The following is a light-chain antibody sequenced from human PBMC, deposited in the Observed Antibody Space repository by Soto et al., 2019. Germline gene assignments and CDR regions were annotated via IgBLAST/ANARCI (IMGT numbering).Light chain of an antibody. CDR2: SND. Sequence: QAVVTQPPSASGTPGQGVTISCSGSTSNIGSNYVYWFQQLPGTAPKLIIYSNDLRPSGVPDRFSGSRSGTSASLAISGLRSEDETDYYCAAWDDSLSAVVFGGGTQLTVL. J-gene: IGLJ2*01. V-gene: IGLV1-47*02. CDR1: TSNIGSNY. CDR3: AAWDDSLSAVV.